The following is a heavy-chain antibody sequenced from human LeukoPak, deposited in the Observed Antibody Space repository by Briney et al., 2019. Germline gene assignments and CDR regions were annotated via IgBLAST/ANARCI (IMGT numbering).Heavy chain of an antibody. V-gene: IGHV3-30*18. CDR1: GFTFSTYG. J-gene: IGHJ6*02. CDR3: AKYSSRDYYGMDV. CDR2: ISYDGITK. Sequence: PGGSLRLSCAASGFTFSTYGTHWVRQAPGKGLEWVAVISYDGITKYYADSVKGGFTISRDHSKNTLSLQMSSLRAEDTAVYYCAKYSSRDYYGMDVWGQGTTVTVSS. D-gene: IGHD1-26*01.